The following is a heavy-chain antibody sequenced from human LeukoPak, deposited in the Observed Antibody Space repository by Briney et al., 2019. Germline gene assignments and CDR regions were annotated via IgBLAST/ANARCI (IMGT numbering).Heavy chain of an antibody. J-gene: IGHJ4*02. CDR2: ISFSGVT. CDR3: ARDLRLFDY. CDR1: GYPFTSYY. Sequence: ASVKVSCKTSGYPFTSYYIQWLRQAPGQGLEWMGWISFSGVTKYAEKLRGRVTLTRDTSRATAYMELTGLTSDDTAVYYCARDLRLFDYWGQGTPVTVSS. D-gene: IGHD3-3*01. V-gene: IGHV1-2*02.